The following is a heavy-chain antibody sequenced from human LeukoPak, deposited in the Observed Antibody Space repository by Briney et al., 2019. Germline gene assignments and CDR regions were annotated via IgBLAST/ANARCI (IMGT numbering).Heavy chain of an antibody. CDR3: ASLDSSGYYYDYFDY. D-gene: IGHD3-22*01. CDR2: INHSGST. CDR1: GGSFSGYY. J-gene: IGHJ4*02. Sequence: PSETLSLTCAVYGGSFSGYYWSWIRQPPGKGLEWIGEINHSGSTNYNPSLKSRVTISVDTSKNQFSLKLSSVTAADTAVYYCASLDSSGYYYDYFDYWGQGTLVTVSS. V-gene: IGHV4-34*01.